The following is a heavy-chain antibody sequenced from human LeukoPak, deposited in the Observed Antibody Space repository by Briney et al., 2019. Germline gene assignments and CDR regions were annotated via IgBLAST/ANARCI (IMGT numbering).Heavy chain of an antibody. CDR3: AKDRGSSWTGFFDY. J-gene: IGHJ4*02. V-gene: IGHV3-30*18. CDR2: ISYDGSNK. D-gene: IGHD6-13*01. CDR1: GFTSSSYG. Sequence: GGSLRLSCAASGFTSSSYGMHWVRQAPGKGLEWVAVISYDGSNKYYADSVKGRFTISRDNSKNTLYLQMNSLRAEDTAVYYCAKDRGSSWTGFFDYWGQGTLVTVSS.